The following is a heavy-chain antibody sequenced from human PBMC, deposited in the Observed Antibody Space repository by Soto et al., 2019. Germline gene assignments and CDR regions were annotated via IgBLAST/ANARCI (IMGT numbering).Heavy chain of an antibody. Sequence: QVKLVESGGGVVQPGRSLRLSCTASGFTFSSYAMHWVRQGPGKGLERVAVISLDGSKKYNADSVKGRFTISRDNSKNTPYLQMNSLRTDDTAVYYCAREDSTWGYWGQGTLVTVSS. D-gene: IGHD6-13*01. J-gene: IGHJ4*02. CDR3: AREDSTWGY. CDR2: ISLDGSKK. CDR1: GFTFSSYA. V-gene: IGHV3-30-3*01.